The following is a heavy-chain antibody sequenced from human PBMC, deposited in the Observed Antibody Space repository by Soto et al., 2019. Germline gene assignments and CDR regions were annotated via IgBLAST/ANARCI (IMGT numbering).Heavy chain of an antibody. J-gene: IGHJ6*02. D-gene: IGHD4-17*01. Sequence: QVQLVESGGGVVQPGRSLRLSCAASGFTFSSYGMHWVRQAPGKGLEWVAVISYDGSNKYYADSVKGRFTISRVNSKNTLYLQMNSLRAEDTAVYYCAKDYGGNSGYYYGMDVWGQGTTVTVSS. CDR3: AKDYGGNSGYYYGMDV. CDR2: ISYDGSNK. CDR1: GFTFSSYG. V-gene: IGHV3-30*18.